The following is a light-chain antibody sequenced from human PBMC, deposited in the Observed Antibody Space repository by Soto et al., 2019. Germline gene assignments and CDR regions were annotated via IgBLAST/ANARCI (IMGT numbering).Light chain of an antibody. CDR1: EFLSSSY. CDR3: QQQGT. Sequence: DIVLTQSPGTLSLSPGERATLSCRASEFLSSSYLVWYQQKPGQAPRLLIYAASRRATGIPDRFSGSGSATEYTLTINALEPEDFAVYYCQQQGTFGQGTKVEIK. CDR2: AAS. J-gene: IGKJ2*01. V-gene: IGKV3-20*01.